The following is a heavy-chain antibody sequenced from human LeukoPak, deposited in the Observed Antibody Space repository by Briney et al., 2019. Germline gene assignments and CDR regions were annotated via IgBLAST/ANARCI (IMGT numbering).Heavy chain of an antibody. V-gene: IGHV3-11*06. CDR3: AREGSYGESDY. J-gene: IGHJ4*02. CDR1: GFTFSDYY. CDR2: ISNSGSYT. D-gene: IGHD3-16*01. Sequence: PGGSLRLSCAASGFTFSDYYMSWIRQAPGKGLEWVSYISNSGSYTNYADSVKGRFTISRDNSRSTLYLQMGSLRTEDMAVYYCAREGSYGESDYWGQGTLVTVSS.